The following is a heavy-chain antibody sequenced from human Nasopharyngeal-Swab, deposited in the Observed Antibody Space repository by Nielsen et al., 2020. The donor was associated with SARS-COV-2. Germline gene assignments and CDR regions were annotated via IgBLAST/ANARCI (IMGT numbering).Heavy chain of an antibody. J-gene: IGHJ3*02. Sequence: SLRLSCSASGFPFDYHGMPWVLQAPWKVLACVSGVSWNSASKDYADSVKGRFTISRDNAKNSLYLQMNSLRAEDTALYYCAKDLRFDSSGYYRGYAFDMWGQGTMVTGSS. CDR3: AKDLRFDSSGYYRGYAFDM. CDR1: GFPFDYHG. V-gene: IGHV3-9*01. D-gene: IGHD3-22*01. CDR2: VSWNSASK.